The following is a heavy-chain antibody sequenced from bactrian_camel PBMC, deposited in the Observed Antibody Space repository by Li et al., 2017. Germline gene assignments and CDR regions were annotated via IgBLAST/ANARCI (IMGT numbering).Heavy chain of an antibody. CDR3: AADPSRELWVGYPPYKY. V-gene: IGHV3S1*01. Sequence: QVQLVESGGGLVQPGGSLRLSCAVSGFSFSTKGMYWVRQAPGKGLDWVSTINAYGNITKYEDSVKGRSTISKDNAKNTVYLNLDSLKPEDTAVYYCAADPSRELWVGYPPYKYWGQGTQVTVS. CDR1: GFSFSTKG. CDR2: INAYGNIT. D-gene: IGHD5*01. J-gene: IGHJ4*01.